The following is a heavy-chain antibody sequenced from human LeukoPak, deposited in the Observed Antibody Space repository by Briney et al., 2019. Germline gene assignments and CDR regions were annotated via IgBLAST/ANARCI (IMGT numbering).Heavy chain of an antibody. Sequence: SETLSLTCTVSGGSISSIYWSWIRQPPGKGLEWIGYIYYSGSTNYNPSLKSRVTMSVDTSKNQFSLKLSSVTAADTAVYYCARGGPMVYARDWGQGTLVTVSS. CDR1: GGSISSIY. D-gene: IGHD2-8*01. CDR2: IYYSGST. J-gene: IGHJ4*02. CDR3: ARGGPMVYARD. V-gene: IGHV4-59*12.